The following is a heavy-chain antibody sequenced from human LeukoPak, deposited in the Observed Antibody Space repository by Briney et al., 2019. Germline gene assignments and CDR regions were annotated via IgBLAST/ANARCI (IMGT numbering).Heavy chain of an antibody. CDR2: IKSKTDGGTT. Sequence: GGSLRLSCAASGFTFSSYVMTWVRQAPGKGREWVGRIKSKTDGGTTDYAAPGKGRFTISRDDSKNTLYLQMNSLKTEDTAVYYCTTEGGGYSSSWYDAFDIWGQGTMVTVSS. J-gene: IGHJ3*02. CDR1: GFTFSSYV. V-gene: IGHV3-15*01. CDR3: TTEGGGYSSSWYDAFDI. D-gene: IGHD6-13*01.